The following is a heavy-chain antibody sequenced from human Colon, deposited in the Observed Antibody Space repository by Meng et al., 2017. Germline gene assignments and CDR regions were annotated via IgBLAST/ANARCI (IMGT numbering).Heavy chain of an antibody. J-gene: IGHJ4*02. V-gene: IGHV3-48*03. CDR2: ISSSGTNI. CDR3: ARSLTVTTLFDY. Sequence: GGSLRLSCAASGFSFSNYEMNWVRQAPGKGLEWVSYISSSGTNIYYADSVKGRFTISRDNTKNSLYLQMSSLRAEDTAVYYCARSLTVTTLFDYWGQGTLVTVSS. D-gene: IGHD4-11*01. CDR1: GFSFSNYE.